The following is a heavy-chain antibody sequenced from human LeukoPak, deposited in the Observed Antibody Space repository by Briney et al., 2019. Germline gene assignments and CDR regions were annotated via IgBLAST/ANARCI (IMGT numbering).Heavy chain of an antibody. J-gene: IGHJ4*02. Sequence: GASVKVSCKASGYTFTSYDINLVRQATGQGLEWMGWMDPNSGNTGYAQKFQGRVTMTRNTSISTAYMELSSLRSEDTAVYYCARGFGDYGDYVDYWGQGTLVTVSS. V-gene: IGHV1-8*01. CDR3: ARGFGDYGDYVDY. CDR1: GYTFTSYD. D-gene: IGHD4-17*01. CDR2: MDPNSGNT.